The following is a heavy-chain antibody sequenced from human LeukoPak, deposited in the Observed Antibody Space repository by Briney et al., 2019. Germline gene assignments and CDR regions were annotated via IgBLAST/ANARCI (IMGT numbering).Heavy chain of an antibody. CDR2: IIPIFGTA. J-gene: IGHJ6*02. CDR3: ARDYPYYDYVWGSGYYYYFYGMDV. Sequence: SVKVSCKASGGTFSSYAISWVRQAPGQGLEWMGGIIPIFGTANYAQKFQGRVTITADESTSTAYMELSSLRSEDTAVYYCARDYPYYDYVWGSGYYYYFYGMDVWGQGTTVTVSS. D-gene: IGHD3-16*01. V-gene: IGHV1-69*01. CDR1: GGTFSSYA.